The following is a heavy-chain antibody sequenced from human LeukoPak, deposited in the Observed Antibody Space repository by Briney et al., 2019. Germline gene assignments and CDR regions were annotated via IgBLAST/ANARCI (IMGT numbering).Heavy chain of an antibody. D-gene: IGHD3-10*01. Sequence: SETLSLTCAVYGGSFSGYYWSWIRQPPGKGLEWIGEINHSGSTNCNPSLKGRVTISVDRSNNQFSLRLTSVTAADTAVYYCARGEEHGSGTVHFDYWGQGTLVTVSS. V-gene: IGHV4-34*01. CDR1: GGSFSGYY. J-gene: IGHJ4*02. CDR3: ARGEEHGSGTVHFDY. CDR2: INHSGST.